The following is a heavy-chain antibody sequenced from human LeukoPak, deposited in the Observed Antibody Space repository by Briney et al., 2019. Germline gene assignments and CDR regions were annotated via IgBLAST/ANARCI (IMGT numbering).Heavy chain of an antibody. Sequence: GGSLRLSCAASGFSFSSYGMHWVRQAPGKGLEWVAVISYDGSNKYYADSVKGRFTISRDNSKNTLYLQMNSLRAEDTAVYYCAKADLDCSSTSCQDYWGQGTLVTVSS. CDR1: GFSFSSYG. V-gene: IGHV3-30*18. D-gene: IGHD2-2*01. CDR2: ISYDGSNK. J-gene: IGHJ4*02. CDR3: AKADLDCSSTSCQDY.